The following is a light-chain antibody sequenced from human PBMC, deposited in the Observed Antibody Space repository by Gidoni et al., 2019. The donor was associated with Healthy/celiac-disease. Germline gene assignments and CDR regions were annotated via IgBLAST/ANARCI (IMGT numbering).Light chain of an antibody. J-gene: IGKJ2*01. CDR3: QQYNSYST. Sequence: DIQITQSPSTLSASVGDRVTITCRDSQSISSWLAWYQQKPGKAPKLLIYKASSLESGVPSRFSGSGSGTEFTLTSSSLQPDDFATYYCQQYNSYSTFGQGTKLEIK. CDR2: KAS. V-gene: IGKV1-5*03. CDR1: QSISSW.